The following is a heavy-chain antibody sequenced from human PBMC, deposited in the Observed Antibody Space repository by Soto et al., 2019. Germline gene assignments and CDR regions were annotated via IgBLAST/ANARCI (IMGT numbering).Heavy chain of an antibody. CDR3: EREDPAAYYYHGMDV. CDR2: ISGYNGNT. Sequence: QVQLVQSGGEVKKPGASVKVSCKTSGYSFTTYGISWVRQAPGQGLEWMGWISGYNGNTHYAQKFQGRVSMTTDTSTSTAYMEQRSLRSDDPAVYYCEREDPAAYYYHGMDVWGQGTTVTVSS. CDR1: GYSFTTYG. V-gene: IGHV1-18*01. J-gene: IGHJ6*02.